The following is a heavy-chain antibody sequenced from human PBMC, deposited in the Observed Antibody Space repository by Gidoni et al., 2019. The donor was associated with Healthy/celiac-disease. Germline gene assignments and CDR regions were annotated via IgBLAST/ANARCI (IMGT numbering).Heavy chain of an antibody. J-gene: IGHJ4*02. CDR3: ARGRGGSYYYFDY. D-gene: IGHD1-26*01. CDR2: INHSGST. Sequence: QVQLQQWGAGLLKPSETLSLTCAVYGGSFSGYYWSWSRQPPGKGREWIGEINHSGSTNYNPSLKSRVTISVDTSKNQFSLKLSSVTAADTAVYYCARGRGGSYYYFDYWGQGTLVTVSS. V-gene: IGHV4-34*01. CDR1: GGSFSGYY.